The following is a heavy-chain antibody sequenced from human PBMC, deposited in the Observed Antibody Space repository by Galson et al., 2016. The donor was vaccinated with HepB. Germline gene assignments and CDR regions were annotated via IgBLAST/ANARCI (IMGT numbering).Heavy chain of an antibody. CDR2: IYYSGST. CDR3: ARSIRYCSSTSCPPGFRGSQTRRYWFDP. Sequence: TLSLTCTVSGGSISSGGYYWSWIRQHPGKGLEWIGYIYYSGSTYYNPSLKSRITISVDTSKNQFSLKLSSVTAADTAVYYRARSIRYCSSTSCPPGFRGSQTRRYWFDPWGQGTLVTVSS. D-gene: IGHD2-2*01. CDR1: GGSISSGGYY. V-gene: IGHV4-31*03. J-gene: IGHJ5*02.